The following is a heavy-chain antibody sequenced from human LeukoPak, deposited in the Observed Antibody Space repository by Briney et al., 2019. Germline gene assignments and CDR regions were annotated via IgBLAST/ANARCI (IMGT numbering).Heavy chain of an antibody. CDR2: IKQDGSKK. CDR3: ASRGHGSGWYSDPFDY. CDR1: GFTFSSYW. Sequence: GGSLRLSCAASGFTFSSYWMSWVRQAPGKGLEWVANIKQDGSKKYYVDSVKGRFTISRDNAKNSLYLQMNSLRAEDTAVYYCASRGHGSGWYSDPFDYWGQGTLVTVSS. V-gene: IGHV3-7*01. D-gene: IGHD6-19*01. J-gene: IGHJ4*02.